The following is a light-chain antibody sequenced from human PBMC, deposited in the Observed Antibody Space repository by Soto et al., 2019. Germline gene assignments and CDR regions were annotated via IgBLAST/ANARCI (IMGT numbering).Light chain of an antibody. CDR1: SSDVGGYNY. CDR2: DVS. V-gene: IGLV2-11*01. Sequence: QSALTQPRSVSGSPGQSVTISCTGTSSDVGGYNYVSWYQQHPGKAPKLMIYDVSKRPSGVPDRFSGSKSGNTASLTISGLQAEDEADYYCCSYAGGYTSVFGTGTKLTVL. J-gene: IGLJ1*01. CDR3: CSYAGGYTSV.